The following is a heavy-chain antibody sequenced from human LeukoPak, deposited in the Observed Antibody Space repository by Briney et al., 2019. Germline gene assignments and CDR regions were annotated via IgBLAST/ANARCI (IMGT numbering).Heavy chain of an antibody. J-gene: IGHJ4*02. Sequence: ASVTVSFTSSGYTYSNYGISWVRQAPGQGLERMGWINGYKGNTNYSQKLQGRVTITTDTSTSTAYMELRSLRSDDTAVYYCARARVVGASDYWGQGTLVTVSS. CDR1: GYTYSNYG. CDR3: ARARVVGASDY. CDR2: INGYKGNT. V-gene: IGHV1-18*01. D-gene: IGHD1-26*01.